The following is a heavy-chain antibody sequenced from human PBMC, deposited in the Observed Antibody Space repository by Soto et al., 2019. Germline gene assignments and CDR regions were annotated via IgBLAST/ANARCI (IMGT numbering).Heavy chain of an antibody. Sequence: SETLSLTCTVSGGSISSSSYYWVWIRQPPGKGLEWIGSIYYSGSTYYNPSLKSRVTICVDTSKNQFSLKLSSVTAADTAVYYCARRLYYDSSGSEVGGMAVWGQGTTVT. J-gene: IGHJ6*02. CDR3: ARRLYYDSSGSEVGGMAV. V-gene: IGHV4-39*01. CDR1: GGSISSSSYY. D-gene: IGHD3-22*01. CDR2: IYYSGST.